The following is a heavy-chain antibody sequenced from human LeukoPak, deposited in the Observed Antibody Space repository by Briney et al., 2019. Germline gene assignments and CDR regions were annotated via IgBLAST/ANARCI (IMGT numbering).Heavy chain of an antibody. V-gene: IGHV4-4*07. CDR2: IYTSGST. CDR1: GGSISSYY. CDR3: ARDLEYDFWSGYSPPYNWFDP. J-gene: IGHJ5*02. D-gene: IGHD3-3*01. Sequence: PSETLSLTCTVSGGSISSYYWSWTRQPAGKGLEWIGRIYTSGSTNYNPSLKSRVTMSVDTSKNQFSLKLSSVTAADTAVYYCARDLEYDFWSGYSPPYNWFDPWGQGTLVTVSS.